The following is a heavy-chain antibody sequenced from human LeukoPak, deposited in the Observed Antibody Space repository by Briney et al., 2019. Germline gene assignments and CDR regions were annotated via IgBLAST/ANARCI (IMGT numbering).Heavy chain of an antibody. CDR1: GGSISSYY. CDR3: ARDKKVATPYYWYSMDV. CDR2: SYYSGST. Sequence: SETLSLTCTVSGGSISSYYWSWIRQPPGKGLEWIGYSYYSGSTNYNPSLKSRVTISVDTSKNQFSLKLSSVTAADTAVYYCARDKKVATPYYWYSMDVWGKGTTVTVSS. J-gene: IGHJ6*03. V-gene: IGHV4-59*01. D-gene: IGHD5-12*01.